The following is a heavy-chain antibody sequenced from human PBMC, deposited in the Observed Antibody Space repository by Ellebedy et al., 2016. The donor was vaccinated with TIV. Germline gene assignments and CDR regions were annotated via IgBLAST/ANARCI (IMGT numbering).Heavy chain of an antibody. CDR2: ILPILGMT. J-gene: IGHJ6*02. CDR3: ARDGRPHYDFWTAYYPYGMDV. V-gene: IGHV1-69*04. CDR1: GGTFSSYA. D-gene: IGHD3-3*01. Sequence: ASVKVSCKASGGTFSSYAISWVRQAPGQGLEWMGRILPILGMTNYAQRFEGRVTIIADTSMTTASMELGSLRTQDTAVYYCARDGRPHYDFWTAYYPYGMDVWGQGTTVTVSS.